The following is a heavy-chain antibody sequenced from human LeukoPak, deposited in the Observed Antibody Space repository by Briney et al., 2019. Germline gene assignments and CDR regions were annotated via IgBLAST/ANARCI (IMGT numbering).Heavy chain of an antibody. CDR1: GYTFTSYG. Sequence: SVKVSCKASGYTFTSYGNSWVRQAPGQGLEWMGRIIPILGIANYAQKFQGRVTITADKSTSTAYMELSSLRSEDTAVYYCARDDYGGNGFDYWGQGTLVTVSS. D-gene: IGHD4-23*01. J-gene: IGHJ4*02. CDR2: IIPILGIA. CDR3: ARDDYGGNGFDY. V-gene: IGHV1-69*04.